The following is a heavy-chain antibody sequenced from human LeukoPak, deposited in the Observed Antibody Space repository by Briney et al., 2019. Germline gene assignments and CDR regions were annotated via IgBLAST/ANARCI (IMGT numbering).Heavy chain of an antibody. J-gene: IGHJ6*02. CDR3: ARVCVGRYYYYGMDV. V-gene: IGHV4-34*01. D-gene: IGHD1-26*01. CDR1: GGSFSGYY. Sequence: SETLSLTCAVYGGSFSGYYWSWIRQPPGKGLEWVGEINHSGSTNYNPSLKSRVTISVDTPKNQFSLKLSSVTAADTAVYYCARVCVGRYYYYGMDVWGQGTTVTVSS. CDR2: INHSGST.